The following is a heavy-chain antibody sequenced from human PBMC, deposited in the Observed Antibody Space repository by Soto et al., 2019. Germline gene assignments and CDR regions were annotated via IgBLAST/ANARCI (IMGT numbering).Heavy chain of an antibody. V-gene: IGHV3-74*01. CDR3: ARSNYPFYFDY. CDR1: GFTFSSYW. D-gene: IGHD4-4*01. J-gene: IGHJ4*02. Sequence: LRLSSEASGFTFSSYWMHWVRQAPGKGLVWVSHINSDGSDTTYADSVKGRFTISRDNAKNTLYLQMNSLRAEDTAVYYCARSNYPFYFDYWGQGTPVTVSS. CDR2: INSDGSDT.